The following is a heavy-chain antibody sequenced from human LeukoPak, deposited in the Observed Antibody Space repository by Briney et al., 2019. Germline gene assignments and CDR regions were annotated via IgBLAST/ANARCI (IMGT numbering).Heavy chain of an antibody. D-gene: IGHD3-22*01. CDR1: GGTFSSYA. Sequence: SVTVSFKASGGTFSSYAISWVRQAPGQGLEWMGGIIPIFATANYAQKFQGRVTITADESTSTAYMELSSLRSEDTAVYYCARGPITTRSHFDYWGQGTLVTVSS. V-gene: IGHV1-69*13. J-gene: IGHJ4*02. CDR2: IIPIFATA. CDR3: ARGPITTRSHFDY.